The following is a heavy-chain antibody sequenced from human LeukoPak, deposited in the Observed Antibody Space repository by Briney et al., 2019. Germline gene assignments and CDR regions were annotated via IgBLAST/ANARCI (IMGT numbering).Heavy chain of an antibody. D-gene: IGHD3-10*01. CDR3: ARDPSLLWFGELFGGIDY. CDR2: INPNSGGT. Sequence: ASVKVSCKASGYTFTGYYMHWVRQAPGQGLEWMGWINPNSGGTNYAQKFQGRVTMTTDTSTSTAYMELRSLRSDDTAVYYCARDPSLLWFGELFGGIDYWGQGTLVTVSS. CDR1: GYTFTGYY. V-gene: IGHV1-2*02. J-gene: IGHJ4*02.